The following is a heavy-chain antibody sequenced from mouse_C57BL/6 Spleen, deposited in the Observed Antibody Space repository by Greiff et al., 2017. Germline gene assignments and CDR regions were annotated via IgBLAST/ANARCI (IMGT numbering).Heavy chain of an antibody. Sequence: VQLQQPGAELVKPGASVKLSCKASGYTFTSYWMQWVKQRPGQGLEWIGEIDPSDSYTNYNQKFKGKATLTVDTSSSTAYMQLSSLTSEDSAVYYCARGAQAWFAYWGQGTLVTVSA. CDR2: IDPSDSYT. J-gene: IGHJ3*01. CDR3: ARGAQAWFAY. V-gene: IGHV1-50*01. D-gene: IGHD3-2*02. CDR1: GYTFTSYW.